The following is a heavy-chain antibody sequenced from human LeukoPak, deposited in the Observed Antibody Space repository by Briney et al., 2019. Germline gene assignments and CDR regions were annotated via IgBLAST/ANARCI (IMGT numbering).Heavy chain of an antibody. D-gene: IGHD4-11*01. Sequence: GESLRISCKGSGYSFTSYWITWVRQMPGKGLEWMGRIDPSDSYTSYSPSFQGHVTISADKSISTAYLQRSSLKAADTAIYYCARHRTVTPFDYWGQGTLVTVSS. CDR1: GYSFTSYW. J-gene: IGHJ4*02. CDR3: ARHRTVTPFDY. CDR2: IDPSDSYT. V-gene: IGHV5-10-1*01.